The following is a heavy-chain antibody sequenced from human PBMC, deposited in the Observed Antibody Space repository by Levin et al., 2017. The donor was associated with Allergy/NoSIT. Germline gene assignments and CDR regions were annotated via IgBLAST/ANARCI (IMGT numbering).Heavy chain of an antibody. CDR1: GFSLSLYN. CDR2: ISSTSSYI. CDR3: ARDSELGYCGTATCYQFDY. V-gene: IGHV3-21*01. Sequence: GGSLRLSCAASGFSLSLYNMNWVRQAPGKGLEWVSFISSTSSYIFYADSVKGRFTISRDTAKNSLYLQMNSLRDDDTAVYYCARDSELGYCGTATCYQFDYWGRGTLVTVSS. J-gene: IGHJ4*02. D-gene: IGHD2-2*01.